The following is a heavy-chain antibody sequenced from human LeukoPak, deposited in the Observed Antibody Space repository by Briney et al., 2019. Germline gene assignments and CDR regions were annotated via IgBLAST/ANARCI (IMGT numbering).Heavy chain of an antibody. CDR3: TLDILTGYYPYY. CDR1: GFTFSNAW. Sequence: GGSLRLSCAASGFTFSNAWMSWVRQAPGKGLEWVGRIKSKTDGGTTDYAAPVKGRFTISRDDSKNTLYLQMNSLKTEDTAVYYCTLDILTGYYPYYRGQGTLVTVSS. J-gene: IGHJ4*02. V-gene: IGHV3-15*01. D-gene: IGHD3-9*01. CDR2: IKSKTDGGTT.